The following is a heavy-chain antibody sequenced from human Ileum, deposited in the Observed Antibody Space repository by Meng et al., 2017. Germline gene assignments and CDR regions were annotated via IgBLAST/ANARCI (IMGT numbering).Heavy chain of an antibody. CDR1: GGSISSGGYY. CDR3: AREPPAAAGTGADY. CDR2: IYYSGTT. J-gene: IGHJ4*02. Sequence: QVQLQESGPGLGKPSQTLSLTFTVSGGSISSGGYYWSWIRQHPGKGLEWIGYIYYSGTTYYNPSLKSRVTISVDTSKNQFSLKLSSVTAADTAVYYCAREPPAAAGTGADYWGQGTLVTVSS. V-gene: IGHV4-31*03. D-gene: IGHD6-13*01.